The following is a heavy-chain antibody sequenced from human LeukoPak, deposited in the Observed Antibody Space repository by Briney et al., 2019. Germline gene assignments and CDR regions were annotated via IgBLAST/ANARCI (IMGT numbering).Heavy chain of an antibody. CDR1: GFTFSNYA. V-gene: IGHV3-64*01. J-gene: IGHJ4*02. D-gene: IGHD2-2*01. CDR2: IISDGGST. CDR3: ARRYCTSTGCSPFDY. Sequence: GGSLRLSCAASGFTFSNYAMHWVRQAPGKGLECVSAIISDGGSTYYANSVKGRFTISRDNSKNTGFLQMGSLRAEDMAVYYCARRYCTSTGCSPFDYWGQGTLVTVSS.